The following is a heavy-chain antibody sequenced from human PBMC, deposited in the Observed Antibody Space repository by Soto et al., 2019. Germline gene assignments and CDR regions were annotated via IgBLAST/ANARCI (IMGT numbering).Heavy chain of an antibody. CDR1: GGSLSGYY. CDR2: INHSGST. V-gene: IGHV4-34*01. D-gene: IGHD2-8*01. CDR3: ARGPRDNSNGVRYYNY. J-gene: IGHJ4*02. Sequence: ETLSLTCAVYGGSLSGYYWSWIRQPPGKGLEWIGEINHSGSTSYNPSLKSRVTISVDTSKNQFSLKLNSVTAADTAVYYCARGPRDNSNGVRYYNYWGQGALGTVSS.